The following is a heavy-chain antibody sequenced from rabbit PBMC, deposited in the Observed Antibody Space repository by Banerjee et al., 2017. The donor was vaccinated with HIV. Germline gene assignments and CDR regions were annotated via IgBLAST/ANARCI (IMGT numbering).Heavy chain of an antibody. CDR3: ARHWDW. J-gene: IGHJ4*01. Sequence: QEQLVESGGGLVQPGGSLKLSCKASGFTLSSYWMWWVRQAPGKGLEWIACIGAGSSGTTYYASWAKGRFTISKASWTTVTLQMNSLTAADTATYFCARHWDWWGPGTLVTV. V-gene: IGHV1S45*01. CDR1: GFTLSSYW. CDR2: IGAGSSGTT.